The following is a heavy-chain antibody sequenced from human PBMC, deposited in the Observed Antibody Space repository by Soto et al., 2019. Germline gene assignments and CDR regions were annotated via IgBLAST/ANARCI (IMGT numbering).Heavy chain of an antibody. Sequence: SVKVSCKASGCTFSNHAISWVRQAPGQGLEWMGGIVPMFGTSNYAQKFQGRVTTTADKSTNTAYMELSSLTSEDTAVYYCARGDDFDYYYGVDVWGQGTTVTVSS. J-gene: IGHJ6*02. CDR3: ARGDDFDYYYGVDV. CDR2: IVPMFGTS. V-gene: IGHV1-69*06. CDR1: GCTFSNHA. D-gene: IGHD3-16*01.